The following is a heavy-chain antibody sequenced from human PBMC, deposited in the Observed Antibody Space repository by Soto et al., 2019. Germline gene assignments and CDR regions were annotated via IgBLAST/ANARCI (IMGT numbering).Heavy chain of an antibody. D-gene: IGHD3-10*01. V-gene: IGHV4-30-2*01. CDR1: GGSISSGGYS. CDR3: ARGRGELLRSSWFDP. CDR2: IYHSGST. Sequence: QLQLQESGSGLVKPSQTLSLTCAVSGGSISSGGYSWSWIRQPPGKGLEWIGYIYHSGSTYYNPSLKSRVTISVDRSKNQFSLKLSSVTAADTAVYYGARGRGELLRSSWFDPWGQGTLVTVSS. J-gene: IGHJ5*02.